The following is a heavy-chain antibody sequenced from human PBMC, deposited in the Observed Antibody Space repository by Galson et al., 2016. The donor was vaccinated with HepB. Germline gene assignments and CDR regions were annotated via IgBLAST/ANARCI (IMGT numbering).Heavy chain of an antibody. CDR3: ARDFEAYSGSYSTMADY. J-gene: IGHJ4*02. V-gene: IGHV1-18*04. Sequence: SVKVSCKASGYTFTSYGISWVRQAPGQGLEWMGWISAYNGNTNYAQKFQGRVTMTTDTSTSTAYMGLRSLRSDDTAVYYCARDFEAYSGSYSTMADYWGQGTLVTVSS. D-gene: IGHD1-26*01. CDR1: GYTFTSYG. CDR2: ISAYNGNT.